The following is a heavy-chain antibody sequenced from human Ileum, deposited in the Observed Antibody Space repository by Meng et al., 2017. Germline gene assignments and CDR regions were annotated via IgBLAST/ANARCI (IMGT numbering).Heavy chain of an antibody. D-gene: IGHD3-22*01. Sequence: EVQLVDPGGGLVQPGGSLPLSCAASGLTFSDSAIHWVRQVSGKGPEWVGRIRSKANGYAPAFAASVKGRFTISRDDSKKMAFLQMNSLKTEDTAVYYCTRHVEADSGYFYDWGQGTLVTVSS. CDR3: TRHVEADSGYFYD. CDR1: GLTFSDSA. V-gene: IGHV3-73*02. CDR2: IRSKANGYAP. J-gene: IGHJ4*02.